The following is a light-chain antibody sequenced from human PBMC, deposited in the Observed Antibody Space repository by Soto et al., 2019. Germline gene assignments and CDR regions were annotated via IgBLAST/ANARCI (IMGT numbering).Light chain of an antibody. CDR1: QDIGNL. CDR2: FGS. J-gene: IGKJ4*01. Sequence: DVQGTQSPSSVAASVGDRVILTCRASQDIGNLLAWYQQKPGKAPKLLIYFGSNLQSGVPSRFSGSGSGTDFTLTISSLQPEDLATSYCPPAHSFPLTFGRGTKVDIK. V-gene: IGKV1-12*01. CDR3: PPAHSFPLT.